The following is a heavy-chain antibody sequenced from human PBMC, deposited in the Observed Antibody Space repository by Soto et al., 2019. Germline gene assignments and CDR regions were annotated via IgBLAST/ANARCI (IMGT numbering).Heavy chain of an antibody. CDR1: GFTFRSSP. Sequence: GGSLRPSCAVSGFTFRSSPMSWVRRAPGKGLEWVSGINGGDDSEHYVDSVRGRFTIIRDNSKNTLYLQMNSLRAEDTAVYYCAKESRDYYYYGMDVWGQGTTVTVSS. V-gene: IGHV3-23*01. CDR3: AKESRDYYYYGMDV. CDR2: INGGDDSE. J-gene: IGHJ6*02.